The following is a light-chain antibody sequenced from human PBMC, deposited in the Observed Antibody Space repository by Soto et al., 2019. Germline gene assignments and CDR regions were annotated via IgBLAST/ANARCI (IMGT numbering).Light chain of an antibody. CDR2: TAS. CDR1: QGISNW. V-gene: IGKV1-12*01. J-gene: IGKJ1*01. CDR3: QQYYSSWT. Sequence: DIHMTQSPSSVYASVGDTVTSTCRASQGISNWLAWFQQKPGKSPKLLIYTASRLQSGVPSRFSGSGSGSEFTLTISSLQPDDFGTYYCQQYYSSWTFGQGTKVDIK.